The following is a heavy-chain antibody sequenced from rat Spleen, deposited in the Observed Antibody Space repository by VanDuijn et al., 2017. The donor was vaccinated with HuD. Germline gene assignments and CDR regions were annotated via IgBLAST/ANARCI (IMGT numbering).Heavy chain of an antibody. D-gene: IGHD1-12*02. CDR2: INHEGSST. CDR3: ATESAYYYDGTYYPYVMDA. CDR1: GFTFSDYY. J-gene: IGHJ4*01. V-gene: IGHV5-22*01. Sequence: EVQLVESGGGLVQPGRSMKLSCAASGFTFSDYYMAWVRQAPTKGLAWVAPINHEGSSTYYGDSVKGRFTISRDNAKSTLYLQMNSLTSEDTSTYYCATESAYYYDGTYYPYVMDAWGQGASVTVSS.